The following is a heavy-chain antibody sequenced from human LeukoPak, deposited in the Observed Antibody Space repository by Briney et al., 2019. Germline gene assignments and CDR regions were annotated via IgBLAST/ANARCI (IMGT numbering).Heavy chain of an antibody. J-gene: IGHJ6*03. D-gene: IGHD6-13*01. CDR2: INHSGST. CDR1: GGSISSSSYY. Sequence: PSETLSLTCTVSGGSISSSSYYWGWIRQPPGKGLEWIGEINHSGSTNYNPSLKSRVTISVDTSKNQFSLKLSSVTAADTAVYYCARGSVKMAAAARVWSYYYYYMDVWGKGTTVTVSS. CDR3: ARGSVKMAAAARVWSYYYYYMDV. V-gene: IGHV4-39*07.